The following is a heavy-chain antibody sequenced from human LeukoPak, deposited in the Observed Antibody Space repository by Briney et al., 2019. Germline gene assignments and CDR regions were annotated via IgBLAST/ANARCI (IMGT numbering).Heavy chain of an antibody. J-gene: IGHJ4*02. CDR3: ARADSNYDFWSGYFDY. V-gene: IGHV1-46*01. Sequence: ASVKVSCKASGYTFTSYYMHWVRQAPGQGLEWMGIINPSGGSTSYAQKFQGRVTMTRDTSTSTVYMELSSLRSEDTAVYYCARADSNYDFWSGYFDYWGQGTLVTVSS. D-gene: IGHD3-3*01. CDR2: INPSGGST. CDR1: GYTFTSYY.